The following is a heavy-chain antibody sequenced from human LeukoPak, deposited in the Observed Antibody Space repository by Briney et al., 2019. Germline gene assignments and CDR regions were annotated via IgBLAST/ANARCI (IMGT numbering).Heavy chain of an antibody. J-gene: IGHJ4*02. Sequence: GGSLRLSCAVSGFTVSSNYMSWVRQAPGKGLEWVSYISSSGRTIYYADSVRGRLTISRDNAKNSLYLQMNSLRAEDTAVYYCARVLAVAAIDYWGQGTLVTVSS. CDR2: ISSSGRTI. V-gene: IGHV3-11*04. CDR3: ARVLAVAAIDY. CDR1: GFTVSSNY. D-gene: IGHD6-19*01.